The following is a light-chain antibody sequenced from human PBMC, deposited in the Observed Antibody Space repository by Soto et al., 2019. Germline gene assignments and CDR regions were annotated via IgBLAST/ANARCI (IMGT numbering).Light chain of an antibody. CDR3: QQYGSSPEA. Sequence: EIVLTQSPGTLSLSPGERATLSCRASQSVSSSYLAWYQQKPGQAPRLLIYGASSRATGIPDRFSGSGSGTDFTLNISRLEHEDFAVYYCQQYGSSPEAFGPGTKVDIK. CDR1: QSVSSSY. J-gene: IGKJ3*01. CDR2: GAS. V-gene: IGKV3-20*01.